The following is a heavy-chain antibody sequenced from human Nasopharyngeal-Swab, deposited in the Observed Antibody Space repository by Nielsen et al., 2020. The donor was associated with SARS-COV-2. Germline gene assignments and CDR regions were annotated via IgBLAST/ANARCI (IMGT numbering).Heavy chain of an antibody. CDR1: GYTFTSYG. D-gene: IGHD6-13*01. V-gene: IGHV1-18*01. Sequence: ASVKVSCKASGYTFTSYGISWVRQAPGQGLEWMGWISAYNGNTNYAQKLQGRVTMTTDTSTSTAYMELRSLRSDDTAVYFCAREPGGIVAPGRHFDPWGQGTLVTVSS. J-gene: IGHJ5*02. CDR2: ISAYNGNT. CDR3: AREPGGIVAPGRHFDP.